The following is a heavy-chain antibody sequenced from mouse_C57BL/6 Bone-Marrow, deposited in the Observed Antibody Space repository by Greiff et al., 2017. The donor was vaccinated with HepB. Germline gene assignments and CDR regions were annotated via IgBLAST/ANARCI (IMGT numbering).Heavy chain of an antibody. CDR3: AKFYYDNRGDFDY. J-gene: IGHJ2*01. Sequence: EVKLQESGAELVRPGSSVKMSCKTSGYTFTSYGINWVKQRPGQGLEWIGYIYIGDGYTEYNQKFKGKATLTSDTSSSTAYMQLSSLTSEDSAVYFCAKFYYDNRGDFDYWGQGTTLTVSS. D-gene: IGHD2-1*01. CDR2: IYIGDGYT. V-gene: IGHV1-58*01. CDR1: GYTFTSYG.